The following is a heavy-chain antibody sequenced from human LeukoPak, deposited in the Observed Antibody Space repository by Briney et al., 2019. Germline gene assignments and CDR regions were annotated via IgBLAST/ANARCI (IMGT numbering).Heavy chain of an antibody. CDR2: ISYSSYTI. V-gene: IGHV3-48*04. D-gene: IGHD4-17*01. Sequence: GGSLRLSCAASGFAFSGYSMNWIRQAPGKGLEWVAYISYSSYTIHYADSVKGRFTISRDNAKNSLYLQMNSLSAEDTAMYYCARDVDGNFDYWGQGTLVTVSS. CDR3: ARDVDGNFDY. CDR1: GFAFSGYS. J-gene: IGHJ4*02.